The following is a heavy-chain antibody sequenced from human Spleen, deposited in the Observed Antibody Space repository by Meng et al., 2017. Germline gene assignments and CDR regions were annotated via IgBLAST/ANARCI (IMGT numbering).Heavy chain of an antibody. CDR1: GGIFSNYV. J-gene: IGHJ4*02. CDR2: INAVFGTT. CDR3: ATVNYSGSYYFDY. D-gene: IGHD1-26*01. V-gene: IGHV1-69*05. Sequence: SVKVSCKALGGIFSNYVIGWVRQAPGQGLEWMGGINAVFGTTNYAQKFQGRVTITTDESTSTVYMELTRLTSEDTAVYYCATVNYSGSYYFDYWGQGTLVTVSS.